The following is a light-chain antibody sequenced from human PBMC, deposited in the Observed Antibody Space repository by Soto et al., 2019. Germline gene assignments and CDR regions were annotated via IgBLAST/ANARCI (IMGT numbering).Light chain of an antibody. Sequence: QSARTPPASLSGASGQSITISCTGTSRVVGGYNFVSWYQQHPGKAPKLIISDVSNRPSGVSTRFSGSKSGNTASLTISGLQAEYEADSYCSSYTTITTHVFGTGTEVTDL. J-gene: IGLJ1*01. CDR2: DVS. V-gene: IGLV2-14*01. CDR1: SRVVGGYNF. CDR3: SSYTTITTHV.